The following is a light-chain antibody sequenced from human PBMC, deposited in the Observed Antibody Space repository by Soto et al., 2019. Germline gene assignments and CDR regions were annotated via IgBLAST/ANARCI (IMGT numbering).Light chain of an antibody. J-gene: IGLJ1*01. CDR2: GND. CDR1: SSNIGAGYD. V-gene: IGLV1-40*01. Sequence: QPVLTQPPSVSGAPGQRVTISCTGSSSNIGAGYDVHWYQQLPGTAPKLLIYGNDFRPSGVPDRFSGSKSGTSASLAITGLQAEDEADYYCQSYDSSLSVFGTGTKVTVL. CDR3: QSYDSSLSV.